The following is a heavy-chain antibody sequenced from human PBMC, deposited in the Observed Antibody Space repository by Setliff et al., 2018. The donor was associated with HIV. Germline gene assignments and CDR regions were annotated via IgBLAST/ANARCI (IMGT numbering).Heavy chain of an antibody. J-gene: IGHJ1*01. Sequence: GASVKVSCKASGYTFTTYHLQWVRQARGQGLEWVGVINPSDGGPTYAEKFQGRVTMTRDTSTSTVYMELSSLRSEDTAVYYCATYSFWSGAAVNWGQGTLVTVSS. CDR1: GYTFTTYH. V-gene: IGHV1-46*01. D-gene: IGHD3-3*01. CDR3: ATYSFWSGAAVN. CDR2: INPSDGGP.